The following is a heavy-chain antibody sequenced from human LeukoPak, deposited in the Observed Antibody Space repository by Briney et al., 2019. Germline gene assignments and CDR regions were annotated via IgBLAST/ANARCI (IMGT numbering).Heavy chain of an antibody. CDR2: IIPIFGTA. V-gene: IGHV1-69*13. J-gene: IGHJ6*02. D-gene: IGHD2-2*01. Sequence: SVKVSCKASGGTFSSYAISWVGQAPGQGLEWMGGIIPIFGTANYAQKFQGRVTITADESTSTAYMELSSLRSEDTAVYYCARKPRYCSSTSCYREDVWGQGTTVTVSS. CDR3: ARKPRYCSSTSCYREDV. CDR1: GGTFSSYA.